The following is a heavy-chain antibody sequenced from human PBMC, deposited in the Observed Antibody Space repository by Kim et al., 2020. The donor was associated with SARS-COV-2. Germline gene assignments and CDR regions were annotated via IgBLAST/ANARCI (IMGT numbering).Heavy chain of an antibody. Sequence: GGSLRLSCAASGFTFSSYAMSWVRQAPGKGLEWVSVIYSGGSSTYYADSVKGRFTISRDSSKNTLYLQMNSLRAEDTALYYCAKSPQRSYLFDFDYWGQGTLVTVSS. CDR3: AKSPQRSYLFDFDY. V-gene: IGHV3-23*03. CDR1: GFTFSSYA. CDR2: IYSGGSST. D-gene: IGHD1-26*01. J-gene: IGHJ4*02.